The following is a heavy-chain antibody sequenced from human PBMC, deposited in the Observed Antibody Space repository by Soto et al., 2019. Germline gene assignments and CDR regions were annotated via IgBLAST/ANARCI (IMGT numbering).Heavy chain of an antibody. V-gene: IGHV1-69*02. J-gene: IGHJ4*02. CDR2: IIPILGIA. D-gene: IGHD6-13*01. Sequence: QVQLVQSGAEVKKPGSSAKVSCKASGGTFSSYTISWVRQAPGQGLEWLGRIIPILGIANSELKCQGRVPSNADKAPRTAYMELSRLRSEDTAVYYCVQAGAGHLVYWGQGTLETVSS. CDR3: VQAGAGHLVY. CDR1: GGTFSSYT.